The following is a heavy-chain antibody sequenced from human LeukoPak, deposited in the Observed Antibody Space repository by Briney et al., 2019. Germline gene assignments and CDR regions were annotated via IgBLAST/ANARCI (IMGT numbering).Heavy chain of an antibody. CDR3: AKGGLGCSSTSCFDY. CDR1: GFTFSNAW. CDR2: IKSKTDGGTT. Sequence: GGSLRLSCAASGFTFSNAWMSWVRQAPGKGLEWVGRIKSKTDGGTTDYAAPVKGRFTISRDDSKNTLYLQMNSLRVEDTAVYYCAKGGLGCSSTSCFDYWGQGTLVTVSS. V-gene: IGHV3-15*01. J-gene: IGHJ4*02. D-gene: IGHD2-2*01.